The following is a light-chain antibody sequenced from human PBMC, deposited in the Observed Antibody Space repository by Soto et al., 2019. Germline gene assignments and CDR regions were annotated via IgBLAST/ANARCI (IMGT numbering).Light chain of an antibody. J-gene: IGLJ2*01. CDR2: LNSDGSH. V-gene: IGLV4-69*01. Sequence: QSVLTQSPSASASLGASVKLTCTLSSGHSSYAIAWHQQQPEKGPRYLMKLNSDGSHSKGDGIPDRFSGSSSGAERYLTIPSLQSEDEADYYCQTWGTGGVVFGGGTKLTVL. CDR1: SGHSSYA. CDR3: QTWGTGGVV.